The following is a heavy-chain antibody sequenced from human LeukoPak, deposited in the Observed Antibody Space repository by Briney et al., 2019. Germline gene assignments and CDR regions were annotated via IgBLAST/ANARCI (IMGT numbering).Heavy chain of an antibody. CDR2: IDKKEKGLETAT. CDR3: TRDSGTYSWFDP. J-gene: IGHJ5*02. V-gene: IGHV3-73*01. D-gene: IGHD1-26*01. Sequence: GGSPKLSRVAPGFSFSGSAIHWVWQSSGKGREWVGQIDKKEKGLETATAYGASVKDKFTISRDDSTNTAYLQMKSLKTEDTALYYCTRDSGTYSWFDPWGQGTLVTVSS. CDR1: GFSFSGSA.